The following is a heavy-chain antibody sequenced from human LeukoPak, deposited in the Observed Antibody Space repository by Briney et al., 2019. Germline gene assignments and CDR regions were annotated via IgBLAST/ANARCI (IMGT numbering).Heavy chain of an antibody. CDR3: ARPYYYDSRIDP. CDR2: MYYSGST. CDR1: GGSISSGDYY. V-gene: IGHV4-30-4*01. D-gene: IGHD3-22*01. Sequence: SETLSLTCTVSGGSISSGDYYWSWICQPPGKGLEWIGYMYYSGSTYYNPSLKSRATISVDTSKNQFSLKLTSVTAADTAVYYCARPYYYDSRIDPWGQGTLVTLSS. J-gene: IGHJ5*02.